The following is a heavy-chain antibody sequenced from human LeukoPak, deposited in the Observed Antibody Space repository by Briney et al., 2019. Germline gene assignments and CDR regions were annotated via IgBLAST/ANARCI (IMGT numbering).Heavy chain of an antibody. Sequence: PSETLSLTCTVSGGLISRIEYYWSWIRQSPVKGLEWLGHIYHTGTTLYSPHLNNRLTVSVDSSRNQFSLKLSSVTAADTAVYYCARVSNDYGGGDDYWGQGTLVTVSS. CDR1: GGLISRIEYY. CDR3: ARVSNDYGGGDDY. V-gene: IGHV4-30-4*01. J-gene: IGHJ4*02. D-gene: IGHD4-23*01. CDR2: IYHTGTT.